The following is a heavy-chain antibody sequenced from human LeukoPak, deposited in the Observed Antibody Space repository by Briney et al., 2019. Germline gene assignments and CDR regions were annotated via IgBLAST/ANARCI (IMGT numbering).Heavy chain of an antibody. CDR3: ARGRYGDYH. V-gene: IGHV3-74*01. CDR2: INPDGSTT. Sequence: GGSLRLSCAASGFTFTNYWMFWVRQAPGKGLVWVSGINPDGSTTTYADSVKGRFTISRENAKSTLYLHLNILRVEDTAVYYCARGRYGDYHWGQGILVTVSS. D-gene: IGHD4-17*01. CDR1: GFTFTNYW. J-gene: IGHJ4*02.